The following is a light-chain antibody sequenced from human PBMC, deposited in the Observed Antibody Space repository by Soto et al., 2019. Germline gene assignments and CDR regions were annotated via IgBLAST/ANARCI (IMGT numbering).Light chain of an antibody. CDR3: QKYNSAPWT. J-gene: IGKJ5*01. CDR2: AVS. Sequence: DLQMTQSPSSLSASVGDRVTITCRASQGIRDDLGWYQQKPGKAPTRLIYAVSSLQNGVPSRFSGTGSGTDFTLTISSLQPEDVETYYCQKYNSAPWTFGQGTRLEIK. CDR1: QGIRDD. V-gene: IGKV1-17*01.